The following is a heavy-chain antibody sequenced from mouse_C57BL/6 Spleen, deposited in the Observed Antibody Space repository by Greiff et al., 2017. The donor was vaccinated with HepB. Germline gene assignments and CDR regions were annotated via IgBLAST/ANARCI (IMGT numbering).Heavy chain of an antibody. V-gene: IGHV1-5*01. CDR3: TSYYGQLRGFAY. Sequence: VHVKQSGTVLARPGASVKMSRKTSGYTFTSYWMHWVKQRPGQGLEWIGAIYPGNSDTSYNQKFKGKAKLTAVTSASTAYMELSSLTNEDSAVYYCTSYYGQLRGFAYWGQGTLVTVSA. D-gene: IGHD2-1*01. CDR1: GYTFTSYW. CDR2: IYPGNSDT. J-gene: IGHJ3*01.